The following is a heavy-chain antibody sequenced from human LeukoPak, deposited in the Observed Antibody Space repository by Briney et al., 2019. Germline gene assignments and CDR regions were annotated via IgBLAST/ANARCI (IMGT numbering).Heavy chain of an antibody. CDR1: GGSISSYY. J-gene: IGHJ2*01. Sequence: PSETLSLTCTVSGGSISSYYWSWIRQPPGKGLEWIGYIYYSGSTNYNPSLKSRVTISVDTSKNQFSLKLSSVTAADTAVYYCARLPRGPWHFDLWGRGTLVTVSS. CDR2: IYYSGST. V-gene: IGHV4-59*01. CDR3: ARLPRGPWHFDL. D-gene: IGHD3-10*01.